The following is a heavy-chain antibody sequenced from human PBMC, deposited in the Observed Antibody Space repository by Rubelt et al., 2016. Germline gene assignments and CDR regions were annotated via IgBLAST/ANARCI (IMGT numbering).Heavy chain of an antibody. CDR2: ISHRGST. CDR1: GESFSGHF. J-gene: IGHJ4*02. CDR3: ARGDIAARLQY. V-gene: IGHV4-34*01. D-gene: IGHD6-6*01. Sequence: QVQLQQWGAGLVKPSETLSLTCAVYGESFSGHFWSWIRQPPGKGLEWIGEISHRGSTSYNPSLKSRVTFSVDSSKNQFSLKVNSVTAADTAVYYCARGDIAARLQYWGQGTLVTVSS.